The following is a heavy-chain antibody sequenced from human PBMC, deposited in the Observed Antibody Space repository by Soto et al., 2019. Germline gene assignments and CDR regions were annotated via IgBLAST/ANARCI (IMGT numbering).Heavy chain of an antibody. CDR1: GGSFSGYY. D-gene: IGHD2-15*01. CDR2: INHSGST. J-gene: IGHJ6*02. Sequence: ETLSLTCAVYGGSFSGYYWSWIRQPPGKGLEWIGEINHSGSTNYNPSLKSRVTISVDTSKNQFSLKLSSVTAADTAVYYCARAVVVVVAATRNYYYYGMDVWGQGTTVTVSS. CDR3: ARAVVVVVAATRNYYYYGMDV. V-gene: IGHV4-34*01.